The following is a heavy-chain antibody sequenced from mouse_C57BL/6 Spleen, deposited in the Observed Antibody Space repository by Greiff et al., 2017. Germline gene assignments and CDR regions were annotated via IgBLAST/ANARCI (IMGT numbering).Heavy chain of an antibody. CDR3: ARGIYYGSSRYFDV. CDR1: GYTFTSYW. Sequence: QVQLQQPGAELVKPGASVKLSCKASGYTFTSYWMHSVKQRSGQGLEWIGMIHPNSGSTNYNEKFKSKATLTVDKSSSTAYMQLSSLTSEDSAVYYCARGIYYGSSRYFDVWGTGTTVTVSS. D-gene: IGHD1-1*01. J-gene: IGHJ1*03. V-gene: IGHV1-64*01. CDR2: IHPNSGST.